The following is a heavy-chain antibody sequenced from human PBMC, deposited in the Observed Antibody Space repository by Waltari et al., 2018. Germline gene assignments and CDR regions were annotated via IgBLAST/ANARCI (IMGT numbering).Heavy chain of an antibody. Sequence: QLQLQESGPGLVKPSETLSLTRTVSGGSISDSNYYWGWSRQPPGEGLEWIGSTYYRGATHQNSSLKSRVTISKDTSKNQFSLRLRSVTAADTAVYYCVRDERQLGPFDSWGQGALVTVSS. CDR2: TYYRGAT. J-gene: IGHJ4*02. CDR1: GGSISDSNYY. D-gene: IGHD6-6*01. CDR3: VRDERQLGPFDS. V-gene: IGHV4-39*07.